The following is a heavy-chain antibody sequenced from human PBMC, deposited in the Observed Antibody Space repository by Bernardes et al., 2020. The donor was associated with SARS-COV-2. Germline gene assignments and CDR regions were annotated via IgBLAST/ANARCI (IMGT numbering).Heavy chain of an antibody. J-gene: IGHJ5*02. Sequence: GGSLRLSCAASGFTFSSYAMHWVRQAPGKGLEWVAVISYDGSNKYYADSVKGRFTISRDNSKNTLYLQMNSLRAEDTAVYYCARAGSGSYYNWFDPWGQGTLVTVSS. D-gene: IGHD3-10*01. CDR1: GFTFSSYA. CDR3: ARAGSGSYYNWFDP. V-gene: IGHV3-30-3*01. CDR2: ISYDGSNK.